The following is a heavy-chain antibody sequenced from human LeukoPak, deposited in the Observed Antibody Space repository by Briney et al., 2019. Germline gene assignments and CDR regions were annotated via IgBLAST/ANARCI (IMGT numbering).Heavy chain of an antibody. Sequence: PGGSLRLSCAASGFTFSSYWMSWVRQAPGKGLEWVANIKQDGSEKYYVDSVKGRFTISRDNAKNPRYLQMNSLRDEDMAVYYCARVGVAVATDAFDIWGQGTMVTVSS. CDR2: IKQDGSEK. CDR3: ARVGVAVATDAFDI. D-gene: IGHD6-19*01. CDR1: GFTFSSYW. V-gene: IGHV3-7*05. J-gene: IGHJ3*02.